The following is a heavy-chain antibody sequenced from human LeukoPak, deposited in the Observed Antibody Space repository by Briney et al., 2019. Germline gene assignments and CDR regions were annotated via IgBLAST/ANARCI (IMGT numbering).Heavy chain of an antibody. CDR2: MNPNSGNT. V-gene: IGHV1-8*01. J-gene: IGHJ6*03. D-gene: IGHD3-3*01. Sequence: ASVKVSCKASGYTFTSYDINWVRQATGQGLEWMGWMNPNSGNTGYAQKFQGRVTMTRNTSISTAYMELGSLRSEDTAVYYCARGVRFLEWFGRGQRTIYYMDVWGKGTTVTVSS. CDR1: GYTFTSYD. CDR3: ARGVRFLEWFGRGQRTIYYMDV.